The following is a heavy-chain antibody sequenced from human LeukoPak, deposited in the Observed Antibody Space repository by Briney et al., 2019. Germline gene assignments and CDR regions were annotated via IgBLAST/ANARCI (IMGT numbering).Heavy chain of an antibody. CDR1: DFTFRDYA. Sequence: GGSLRLSCATSDFTFRDYAMIWVRQAPGKGLEWVSSISSSSSYIYYADSVKGRFTISRDNAKNSLYLQMNSLRAEDTAVYYCARQDYHFDYWGQGTLVTVSS. J-gene: IGHJ4*02. CDR3: ARQDYHFDY. V-gene: IGHV3-21*01. D-gene: IGHD4-11*01. CDR2: ISSSSSYI.